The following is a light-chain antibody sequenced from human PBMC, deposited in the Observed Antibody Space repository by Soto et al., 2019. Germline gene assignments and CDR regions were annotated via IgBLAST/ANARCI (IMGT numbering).Light chain of an antibody. CDR3: QSFDTRLNSVV. J-gene: IGLJ2*01. CDR1: SSNIGAGYD. Sequence: CAGSSSNIGAGYDVHWYQQFPGSAPRLLIFSNNNRPSGVPDRFSGSKSGTSASLDISGLQADDEADYYCQSFDTRLNSVVFGGGTKLTVL. V-gene: IGLV1-40*01. CDR2: SNN.